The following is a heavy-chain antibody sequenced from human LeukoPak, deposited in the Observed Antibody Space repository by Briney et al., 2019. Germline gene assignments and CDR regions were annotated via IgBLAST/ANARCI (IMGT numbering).Heavy chain of an antibody. CDR2: IIPIFGTA. CDR3: ARVNSAGLDY. D-gene: IGHD3-10*01. Sequence: SVKVSFTASGGTFTSYAISWVRQAPGQGLEWMGGIIPIFGTANYAQKLQGRVTMTTDTSTSTAYMELRSLRSDDTAVYYCARVNSAGLDYWGQGTLVTVSS. V-gene: IGHV1-69*05. J-gene: IGHJ4*02. CDR1: GGTFTSYA.